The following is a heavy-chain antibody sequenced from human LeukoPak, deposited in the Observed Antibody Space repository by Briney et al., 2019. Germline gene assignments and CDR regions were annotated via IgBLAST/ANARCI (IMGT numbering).Heavy chain of an antibody. CDR3: AREGSLDAFDI. V-gene: IGHV3-21*01. J-gene: IGHJ3*02. D-gene: IGHD1-26*01. Sequence: GGSLRLSCAASGFTFSSYSMNWVRQAPGKGLEWVSSISSSSYIYYADSVKGRFTISRDNAKNSLYLQMNSLRAEDTAVYYCAREGSLDAFDIWGQGTMVTVSS. CDR2: ISSSSYI. CDR1: GFTFSSYS.